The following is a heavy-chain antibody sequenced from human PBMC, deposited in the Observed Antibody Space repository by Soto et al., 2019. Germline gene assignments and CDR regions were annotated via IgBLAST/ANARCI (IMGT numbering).Heavy chain of an antibody. CDR2: ISYDGSNK. CDR1: GFTFSSYA. CDR3: ARCSSTSWDGDFDY. J-gene: IGHJ4*02. Sequence: QVQLVESGGGVGQPGRSLRLSCAASGFTFSSYAMHWVRQAPGKGLEWVAVISYDGSNKYYADSVKGRFTISRDNSKNTLYLQMNSLRAEDTAVYYCARCSSTSWDGDFDYWGQGTLVTVSS. D-gene: IGHD2-2*01. V-gene: IGHV3-30-3*01.